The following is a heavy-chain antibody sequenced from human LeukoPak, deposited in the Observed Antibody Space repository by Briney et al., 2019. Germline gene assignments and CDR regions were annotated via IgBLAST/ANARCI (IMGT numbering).Heavy chain of an antibody. Sequence: PGGSLRLSCAASGFTFSTIGMHWVRQAPGKGLEWVAFLGHDGTKIYYADSVQGRFTISRDNSKTTLYLEMNSLSGEDTALYYCAKDHVTWGNRYFDHWGQGTLATVSS. CDR3: AKDHVTWGNRYFDH. CDR2: LGHDGTKI. J-gene: IGHJ4*02. D-gene: IGHD3-16*01. V-gene: IGHV3-30*02. CDR1: GFTFSTIG.